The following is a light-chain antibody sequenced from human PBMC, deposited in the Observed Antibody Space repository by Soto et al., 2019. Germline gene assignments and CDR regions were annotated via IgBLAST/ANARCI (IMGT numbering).Light chain of an antibody. CDR3: QRYRGT. Sequence: DIQMTQSPSTLSASVGDRVTISCRASQSISVWLAWYQQKPGKAPKLLIYKASTLESGVPSRFSGSGSGTEFTLTITSLQSDDFAIYYCQRYRGTFGQGTKVDIK. CDR1: QSISVW. V-gene: IGKV1-5*03. J-gene: IGKJ1*01. CDR2: KAS.